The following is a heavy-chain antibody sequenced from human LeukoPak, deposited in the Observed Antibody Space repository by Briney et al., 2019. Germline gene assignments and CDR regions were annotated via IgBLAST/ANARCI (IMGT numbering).Heavy chain of an antibody. CDR3: AGHMEYYYDSSGYSDAFDI. J-gene: IGHJ3*02. D-gene: IGHD3-22*01. Sequence: SETLSLTCTVSGGSISSYYWSWIRQPPGKGLEWIGYIYTSGSTNYNPSLKSRVTISVDTSKNQFSLKLSSVTAADTAVYYCAGHMEYYYDSSGYSDAFDIWGQGTMVTVSS. CDR1: GGSISSYY. CDR2: IYTSGST. V-gene: IGHV4-4*09.